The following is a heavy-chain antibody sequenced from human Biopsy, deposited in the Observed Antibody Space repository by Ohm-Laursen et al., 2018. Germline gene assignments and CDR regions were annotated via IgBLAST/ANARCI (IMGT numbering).Heavy chain of an antibody. CDR3: TRLAYYYYYGMDV. D-gene: IGHD2-21*01. V-gene: IGHV3-48*03. Sequence: SLRLSCTASGFTFNSHEMNWVRQAPGKGLEWISYITGSSSTIYYADSVKGRFTISRDNAKNLLYLQMNSLRAEDTAVYYCTRLAYYYYYGMDVWGQGTTVTVSS. CDR2: ITGSSSTI. J-gene: IGHJ6*02. CDR1: GFTFNSHE.